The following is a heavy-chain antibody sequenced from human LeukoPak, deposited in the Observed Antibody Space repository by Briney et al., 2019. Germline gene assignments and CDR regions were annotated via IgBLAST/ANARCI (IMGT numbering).Heavy chain of an antibody. Sequence: ASVKVSCKASGYTFTSYDINWVRQATGQGLEWMGWMNPNSGNTGYAQKFQGRVTMTRNTSISTGYMELSSLRSEDTAVYYCARGRRQYYDSSGYYFDYWGQRTLVTVSS. J-gene: IGHJ4*02. CDR2: MNPNSGNT. D-gene: IGHD3-22*01. CDR1: GYTFTSYD. V-gene: IGHV1-8*01. CDR3: ARGRRQYYDSSGYYFDY.